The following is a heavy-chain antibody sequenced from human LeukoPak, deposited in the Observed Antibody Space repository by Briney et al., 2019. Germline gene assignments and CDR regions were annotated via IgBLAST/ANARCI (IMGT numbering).Heavy chain of an antibody. CDR1: GYSISNGFY. J-gene: IGHJ4*02. D-gene: IGHD6-13*01. CDR2: IYHSGNT. V-gene: IGHV4-38-2*02. Sequence: SETLSLTCTVSGYSISNGFYWGWIRQPPGKGLEWIGSIYHSGNTYYNPSLKSRVTISADTSKNQFSLRLSSVTAADTAVYYCARDLIAMSLYYFDYWGQGIQVTVSS. CDR3: ARDLIAMSLYYFDY.